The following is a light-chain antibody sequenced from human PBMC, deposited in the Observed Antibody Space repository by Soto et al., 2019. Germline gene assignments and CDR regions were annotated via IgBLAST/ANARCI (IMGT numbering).Light chain of an antibody. CDR3: QSYDSSLSGYV. V-gene: IGLV1-40*01. CDR1: SSNIGAGYD. CDR2: GNS. J-gene: IGLJ1*01. Sequence: QPVLTQPPSVSGAPGRRVTISCTGSSSNIGAGYDVHWYQQLPGTAPKLLIYGNSNRPSGVPDRSSGSKSGTSASLAITGLQAEDEADYYCQSYDSSLSGYVFGTGTKVTVL.